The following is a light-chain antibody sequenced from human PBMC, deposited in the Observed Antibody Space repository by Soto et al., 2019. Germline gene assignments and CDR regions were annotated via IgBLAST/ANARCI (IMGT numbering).Light chain of an antibody. V-gene: IGLV2-23*03. CDR1: SSDVGSYNL. CDR2: EGS. Sequence: QSVLTQPASVSGSPGQSITISCTGTSSDVGSYNLVSWYQQHPGKAPKLMIYEGSKRPSRVSNRFSGSKSCNTASLTSSGIQAEDAADYYCCSYAGSSTFVVFCGGTTLTVL. J-gene: IGLJ2*01. CDR3: CSYAGSSTFVV.